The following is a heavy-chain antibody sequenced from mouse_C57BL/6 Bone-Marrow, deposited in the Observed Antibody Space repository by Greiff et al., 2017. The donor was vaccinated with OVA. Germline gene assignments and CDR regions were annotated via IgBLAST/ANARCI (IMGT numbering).Heavy chain of an antibody. CDR3: ARNATGYYAMDY. V-gene: IGHV5-17*01. D-gene: IGHD4-1*02. CDR2: ISSGSSTI. CDR1: GFTFSDYG. J-gene: IGHJ4*01. Sequence: EVMLVESGGGLVKPGGSLKLSCAASGFTFSDYGMHWVRQAPEKGLEWVAYISSGSSTIYYADTVKGRFTISRDNAKNTLFLQMTSLRSEDTAMYYCARNATGYYAMDYWGQGTSVTVSS.